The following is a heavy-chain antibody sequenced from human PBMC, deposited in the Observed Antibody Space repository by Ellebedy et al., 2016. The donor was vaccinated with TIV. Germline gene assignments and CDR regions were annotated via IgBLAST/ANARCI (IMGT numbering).Heavy chain of an antibody. V-gene: IGHV4-30-4*01. Sequence: SETLSLTXSVSGGSINSGDYYWSWIRQPPGKGLEWFGYIYYSGTTYYNTSLKSRITISVDTSKNQFSLRLSSVTAADTAVYFCARETDFWSDSSYFDYWGQGILVTISS. CDR3: ARETDFWSDSSYFDY. D-gene: IGHD3-3*01. J-gene: IGHJ4*02. CDR2: IYYSGTT. CDR1: GGSINSGDYY.